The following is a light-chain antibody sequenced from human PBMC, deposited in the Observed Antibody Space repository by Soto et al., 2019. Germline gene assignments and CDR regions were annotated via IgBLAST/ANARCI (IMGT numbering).Light chain of an antibody. J-gene: IGKJ5*01. Sequence: SHITHSPSCPSPSFGARLTFTCRASQTINNNLNWYQQKPGKAPKXMIYGASSLQSGVPSRFSGSGSGTEFTLTISSLQPEDFATYYCQQYNSYPIAFGQGTRLEIK. V-gene: IGKV1-39*01. CDR1: QTINNN. CDR2: GAS. CDR3: QQYNSYPIA.